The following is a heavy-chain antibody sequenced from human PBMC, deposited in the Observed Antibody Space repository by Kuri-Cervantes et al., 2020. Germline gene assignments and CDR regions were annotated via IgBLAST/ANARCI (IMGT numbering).Heavy chain of an antibody. CDR1: GFTFSSYG. CDR3: AKDRCSSTSCLYFDY. V-gene: IGHV3-30*18. J-gene: IGHJ4*02. D-gene: IGHD2-2*01. CDR2: ISYDGSNK. Sequence: GGSLRLSCAASGFTFSSYGMHWVRQAPGKGLEWVAVISYDGSNKYYADSVKGRFTISRDNSKNTLYLQMNSLRAEDTAVYYCAKDRCSSTSCLYFDYWGQGTLVTVSS.